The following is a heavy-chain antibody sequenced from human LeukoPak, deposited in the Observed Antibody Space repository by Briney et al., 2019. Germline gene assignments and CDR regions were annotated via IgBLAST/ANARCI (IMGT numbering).Heavy chain of an antibody. Sequence: SVKVSCKASGGTFSSYAISWVRQAPGQGLEWMGGIIPIFGTANYAQKFQGRVTITADESTSTAYMELSSLRSEDTAVYYCASGLVAYYYDSSGYPDPYYFNYWGQGTLVTVSS. V-gene: IGHV1-69*01. CDR2: IIPIFGTA. J-gene: IGHJ4*02. CDR1: GGTFSSYA. D-gene: IGHD3-22*01. CDR3: ASGLVAYYYDSSGYPDPYYFNY.